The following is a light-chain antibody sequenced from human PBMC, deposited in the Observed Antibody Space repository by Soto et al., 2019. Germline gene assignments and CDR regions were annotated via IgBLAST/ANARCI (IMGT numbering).Light chain of an antibody. CDR1: QTINNRL. CDR2: AAS. Sequence: DMRMTQSPASLSASVGDTVTITCRASQTINNRLFNWYQQKPGEAPKLLIYAASSLQPGVPSTFSGSGSGTEFTLTISSLQRDDVATYYCQQSSSTPRTFGGGTKVEIK. CDR3: QQSSSTPRT. V-gene: IGKV1-39*01. J-gene: IGKJ4*01.